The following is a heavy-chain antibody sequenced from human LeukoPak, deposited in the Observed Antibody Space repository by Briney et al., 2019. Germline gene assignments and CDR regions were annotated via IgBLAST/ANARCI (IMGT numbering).Heavy chain of an antibody. J-gene: IGHJ3*02. CDR1: GYTFTSYG. Sequence: ASVKVSCKASGYTFTSYGISWVRQAPGQGLEWMGWISAYNGNTNYAQKLQGRVTMTTDTSTSTAYMELRSLRSDDTAVYYCARTRLRYSDWLLPHDAFDIWGQGTMVTVSS. CDR3: ARTRLRYSDWLLPHDAFDI. V-gene: IGHV1-18*01. D-gene: IGHD3-9*01. CDR2: ISAYNGNT.